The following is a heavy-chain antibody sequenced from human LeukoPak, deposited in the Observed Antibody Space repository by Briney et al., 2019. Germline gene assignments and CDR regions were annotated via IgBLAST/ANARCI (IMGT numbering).Heavy chain of an antibody. V-gene: IGHV3-7*01. J-gene: IGHJ3*02. Sequence: GGSLRLSCAASGFTFSSYWMSWVRQAPGKGLEWVANIKQDGSEKYYVDSVKGRFTTSRDNAKNSLYLQMNSLRAEDTAVYYCARSPGGPITMIVVAEAAFDIWGQGTMVTVSS. D-gene: IGHD3-22*01. CDR2: IKQDGSEK. CDR3: ARSPGGPITMIVVAEAAFDI. CDR1: GFTFSSYW.